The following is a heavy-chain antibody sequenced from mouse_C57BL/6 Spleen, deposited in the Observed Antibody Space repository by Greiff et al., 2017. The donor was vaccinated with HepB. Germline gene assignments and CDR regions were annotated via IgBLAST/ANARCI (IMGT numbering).Heavy chain of an antibody. D-gene: IGHD1-1*01. J-gene: IGHJ1*03. CDR2: IRLKSDNYAT. Sequence: DVQLQESGGGLVQPGGSMKLSCVASGFTFSNYWMNWVRQSPEKGLEWVAQIRLKSDNYATHYAESVKGRFTISRDDSKSSVYLQMNNLRAEDTGIYYCTGGSSYEGYFDVWGTGTTVTVSS. CDR1: GFTFSNYW. V-gene: IGHV6-3*01. CDR3: TGGSSYEGYFDV.